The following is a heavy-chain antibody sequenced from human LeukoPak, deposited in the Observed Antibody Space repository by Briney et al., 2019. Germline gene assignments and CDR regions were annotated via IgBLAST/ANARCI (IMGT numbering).Heavy chain of an antibody. Sequence: GGSLRLSCAASGFTFSSYWMSWVRQAPGEGLEWVANIKQDGSERYYVDSVKGRFTISRDNAKNSLYLQMNSLRAEDTAVYYCARDRIAFYDFWSGFGYYYYMDVWGKGTTVTVSS. D-gene: IGHD3-3*01. V-gene: IGHV3-7*01. CDR2: IKQDGSER. CDR3: ARDRIAFYDFWSGFGYYYYMDV. J-gene: IGHJ6*03. CDR1: GFTFSSYW.